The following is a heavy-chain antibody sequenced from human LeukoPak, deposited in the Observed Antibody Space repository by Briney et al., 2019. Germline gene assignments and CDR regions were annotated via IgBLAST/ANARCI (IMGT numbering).Heavy chain of an antibody. CDR2: INPSGGST. CDR1: GYTFISYY. CDR3: ARSPIKKRVGIVYNWFDP. J-gene: IGHJ5*02. Sequence: GASVKVSCKASGYTFISYYMHWVRQAPGQGLEWMGIINPSGGSTSYAQKFQGRVTMTRDTSTSTVYMELSSLRSEDTAVYYCARSPIKKRVGIVYNWFDPWGQGTLVTVSS. V-gene: IGHV1-46*01. D-gene: IGHD1-26*01.